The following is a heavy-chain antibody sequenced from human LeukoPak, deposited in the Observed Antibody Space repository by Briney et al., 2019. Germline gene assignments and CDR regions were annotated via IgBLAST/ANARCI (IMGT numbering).Heavy chain of an antibody. Sequence: GGSLRLSCAASGFTFSTCSMNWVRQAPGKGLEWVSSISSSSSYIYYADSVKGRFTISRDNAKNSLYLQMNSLRAEDTAVYYCARVGYSGFKFDYWGQGTLVTVSS. V-gene: IGHV3-21*01. CDR2: ISSSSSYI. CDR3: ARVGYSGFKFDY. J-gene: IGHJ4*02. D-gene: IGHD5-12*01. CDR1: GFTFSTCS.